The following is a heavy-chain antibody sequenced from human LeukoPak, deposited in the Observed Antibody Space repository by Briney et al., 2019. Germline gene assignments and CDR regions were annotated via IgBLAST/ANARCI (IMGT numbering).Heavy chain of an antibody. CDR2: LYYLGST. V-gene: IGHV4-39*01. J-gene: IGHJ6*03. CDR1: STYG. Sequence: STYGMSWVRQTPGKGLEWIGNLYYLGSTYYNPSLTSRVTISLDTSENQCSLRLTSATAADTAVYYCARTSDYYYYMDVWGKGTTVTISS. CDR3: ARTSDYYYYMDV. D-gene: IGHD3-10*01.